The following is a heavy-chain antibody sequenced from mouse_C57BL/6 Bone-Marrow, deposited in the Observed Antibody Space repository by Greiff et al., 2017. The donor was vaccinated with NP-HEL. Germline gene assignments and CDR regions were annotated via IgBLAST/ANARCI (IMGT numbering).Heavy chain of an antibody. CDR2: INPNNGGT. CDR3: ADGYYVRAMDY. D-gene: IGHD2-3*01. CDR1: GYTFTDYN. V-gene: IGHV1-22*01. J-gene: IGHJ4*01. Sequence: VHVKQSGPELVKPGASVKMSCKASGYTFTDYNMHWVKQSHGKSLEWIGYINPNNGGTSYNQKFKGKATLTVNKSSSTAYMELRSLTSEDSAVYYCADGYYVRAMDYWGQGTSVTVSS.